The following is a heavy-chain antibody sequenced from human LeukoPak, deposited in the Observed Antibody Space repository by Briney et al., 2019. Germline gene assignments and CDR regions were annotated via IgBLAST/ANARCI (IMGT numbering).Heavy chain of an antibody. CDR3: ARDGRGSSWPRNWFDP. J-gene: IGHJ5*02. Sequence: GRSLRLSCAASGFTFSSYGMHWVRQAPGKGLEWVAVIWYGGSNKYYADSVKGRFTISRDNSKNTLYLQMNSLRAEDTAVYYCARDGRGSSWPRNWFDPWGQGTLVTVSS. CDR1: GFTFSSYG. D-gene: IGHD6-13*01. CDR2: IWYGGSNK. V-gene: IGHV3-33*08.